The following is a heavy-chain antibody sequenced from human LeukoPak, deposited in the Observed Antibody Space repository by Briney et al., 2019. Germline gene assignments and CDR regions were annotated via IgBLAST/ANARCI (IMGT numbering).Heavy chain of an antibody. J-gene: IGHJ5*02. CDR1: GFTFSSYS. Sequence: GGSLRLSCAASGFTFSSYSMNWVRQAPGNGLEWVSSISSRSSYIYYADSVKGRFTIPRDNAKNSLYLQMNSLRAEDTAVYYCARDSVVATIVDWFDPWGQGTLVTVSS. CDR3: ARDSVVATIVDWFDP. CDR2: ISSRSSYI. D-gene: IGHD5-12*01. V-gene: IGHV3-21*01.